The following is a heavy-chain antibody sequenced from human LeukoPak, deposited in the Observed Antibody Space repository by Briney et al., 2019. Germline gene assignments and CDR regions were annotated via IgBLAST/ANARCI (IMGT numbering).Heavy chain of an antibody. CDR1: GFLFSSYA. J-gene: IGHJ3*02. CDR2: ISGSGGST. D-gene: IGHD5-24*01. CDR3: TKGGDGYNWRHAFDI. V-gene: IGHV3-23*01. Sequence: GSLSLSCAASGFLFSSYAMSWVRQAPGKGLEWVSAISGSGGSTYYADSVKGRFTISRDNSKNTLYLQMNSLRAEDTAVYYCTKGGDGYNWRHAFDIWGQGTMVTVSS.